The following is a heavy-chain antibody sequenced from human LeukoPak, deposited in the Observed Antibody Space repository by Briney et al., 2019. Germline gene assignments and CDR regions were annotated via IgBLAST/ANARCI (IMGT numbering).Heavy chain of an antibody. CDR3: ARDTRELLGGYYFDY. J-gene: IGHJ4*02. D-gene: IGHD3-10*01. CDR2: INPAGGAA. CDR1: GYPFLRFC. Sequence: ASVKVSCKASGYPFLRFCIHWVRQAPGQGLEWMGKINPAGGAASYAQRLQGRVTVTRDTSASTVYMELSSLRSEDTAVYYCARDTRELLGGYYFDYWGQGALVTVSS. V-gene: IGHV1-46*01.